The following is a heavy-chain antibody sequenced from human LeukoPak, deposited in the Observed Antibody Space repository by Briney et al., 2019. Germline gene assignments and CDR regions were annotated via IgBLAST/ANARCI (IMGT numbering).Heavy chain of an antibody. CDR1: GITFSSYA. CDR3: AKVRIAAAGSHTRLFGY. CDR2: ISDSGGST. J-gene: IGHJ4*02. D-gene: IGHD6-13*01. V-gene: IGHV3-23*01. Sequence: GGSLRLSCAASGITFSSYAMSWVRQAPGKGLEWVSGISDSGGSTYYADSVKGRFTISRDNSKNTLYLQMNSLRVEDTAVYYCAKVRIAAAGSHTRLFGYWGQGTLVTVSS.